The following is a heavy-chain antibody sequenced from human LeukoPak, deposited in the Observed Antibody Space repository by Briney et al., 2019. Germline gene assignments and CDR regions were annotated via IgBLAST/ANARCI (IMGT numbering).Heavy chain of an antibody. D-gene: IGHD6-13*01. CDR3: ARRERGYSSSWYYFDY. CDR1: GGSISTYY. CDR2: IYTSVST. V-gene: IGHV4-4*07. J-gene: IGHJ4*02. Sequence: SETLSLTCTVSGGSISTYYWSWIRQPAGKGLEWIGRIYTSVSTNYNPSLKSRVTMSLDTSKNQFSLKLSSVTAADTAMYYCARRERGYSSSWYYFDYWGQGTLVTVSS.